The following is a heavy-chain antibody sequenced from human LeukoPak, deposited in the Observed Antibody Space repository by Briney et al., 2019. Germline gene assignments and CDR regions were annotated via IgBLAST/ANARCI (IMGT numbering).Heavy chain of an antibody. CDR3: ARSLELRLRRQPRGFDY. Sequence: ASVKVSCKASGYTFTSYDINWVRQATGQGLEWRGWMNPNSGNTGYAQKFQGRVTMTRNTSISTAYMELSSLRSEDTAVYYCARSLELRLRRQPRGFDYWGQGTLVTVSS. CDR1: GYTFTSYD. J-gene: IGHJ4*02. V-gene: IGHV1-8*01. D-gene: IGHD5-12*01. CDR2: MNPNSGNT.